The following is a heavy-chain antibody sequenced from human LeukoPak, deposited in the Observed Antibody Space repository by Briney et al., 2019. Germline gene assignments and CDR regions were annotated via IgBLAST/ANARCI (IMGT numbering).Heavy chain of an antibody. D-gene: IGHD6-6*01. Sequence: GGSLRHSCAASGFTFSSYAMSWVRQAPGKGLEWVSAISGSGGSTYYADSVKGRFTISRDNSNNMVYLQMDSLRTDDTALYYCVRRDIYTTSSWGAFDIWGQGTLVTVSS. J-gene: IGHJ3*02. V-gene: IGHV3-23*01. CDR2: ISGSGGST. CDR3: VRRDIYTTSSWGAFDI. CDR1: GFTFSSYA.